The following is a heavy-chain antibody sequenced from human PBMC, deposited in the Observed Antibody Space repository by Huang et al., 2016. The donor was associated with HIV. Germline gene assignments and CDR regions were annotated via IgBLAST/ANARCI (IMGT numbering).Heavy chain of an antibody. CDR2: SMSDGSST. CDR1: GFTFSSYW. Sequence: EVQLVESGGGLVQPGGSLRLSCAASGFTFSSYWMPWVRQAPGKGLVGVSSSMSDGSSTSDEDSVKGRFTISRDNAKNTLYLQMNSLRAEDTAVYYCARGGWYYDFWSGYYYFDYWGQGTLVTVSS. V-gene: IGHV3-74*01. D-gene: IGHD3-3*01. J-gene: IGHJ4*02. CDR3: ARGGWYYDFWSGYYYFDY.